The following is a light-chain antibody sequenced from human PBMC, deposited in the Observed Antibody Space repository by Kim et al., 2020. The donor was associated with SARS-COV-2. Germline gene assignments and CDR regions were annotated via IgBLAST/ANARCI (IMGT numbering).Light chain of an antibody. CDR2: EVI. J-gene: IGLJ1*01. CDR3: SSYAGKTNPPYV. CDR1: SSDVGGYNF. V-gene: IGLV2-8*01. Sequence: QSALTQPPSASGSPGQSVTISCTGTSSDVGGYNFVSWYQQHPGKAPKLMIYEVIKRPSGVPDRFSGSKSGNTASLTVSGLQAEDEADYYCSSYAGKTNPPYVFGTGTKVTVL.